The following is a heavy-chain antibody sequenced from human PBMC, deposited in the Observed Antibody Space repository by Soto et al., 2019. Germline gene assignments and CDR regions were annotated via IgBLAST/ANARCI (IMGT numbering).Heavy chain of an antibody. CDR3: SSGSHFDY. Sequence: EVQLVESGGGLVQPGGSLRLSCEASGFIFRNYWMSWVRQAPGKGLEWVANIKEDGSEKYYVDSVKGRFTISRDNARNSLYLQMNSLRAEDTALSYCSSGSHFDYWGQGILDAVSS. CDR1: GFIFRNYW. J-gene: IGHJ4*02. D-gene: IGHD5-12*01. CDR2: IKEDGSEK. V-gene: IGHV3-7*01.